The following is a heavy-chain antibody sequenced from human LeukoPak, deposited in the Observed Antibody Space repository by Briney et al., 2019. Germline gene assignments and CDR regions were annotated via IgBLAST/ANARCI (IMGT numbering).Heavy chain of an antibody. D-gene: IGHD1-7*01. CDR2: IGIDSGNT. Sequence: GGSLRLSCTASGFPFIEYSMNWVRQAPGKGLEWISYIGIDSGNTKYADSVRGRFTISADKAKISLYLQMNSLRVEDTAVYYCARDRNYAFDNWGQGTLVSVAS. J-gene: IGHJ4*02. V-gene: IGHV3-48*01. CDR3: ARDRNYAFDN. CDR1: GFPFIEYS.